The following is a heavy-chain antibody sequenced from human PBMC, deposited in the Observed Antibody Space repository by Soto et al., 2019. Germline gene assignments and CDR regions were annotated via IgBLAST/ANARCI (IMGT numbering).Heavy chain of an antibody. D-gene: IGHD3-3*01. J-gene: IGHJ5*02. V-gene: IGHV1-2*04. CDR2: INPNSGGT. Sequence: ASVKVSCKASGYTFTGYYMHWVRQAPGQGLEWMGWINPNSGGTNYAQKFQGWVTMTRDTSISTAYMELSRLRSDDTAVYYCARDRSYEKERDNWFDPWGQGTLVTVSS. CDR3: ARDRSYEKERDNWFDP. CDR1: GYTFTGYY.